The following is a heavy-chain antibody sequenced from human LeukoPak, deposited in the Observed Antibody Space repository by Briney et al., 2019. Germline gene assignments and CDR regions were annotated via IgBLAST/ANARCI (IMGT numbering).Heavy chain of an antibody. CDR3: AREGYSYGYFDY. CDR1: GGTFSSYA. CDR2: IIPIFGTA. Sequence: SVKVSCKASGGTFSSYAISWVRQAPGQGLEWMGGIIPIFGTANYAQKFQGRVTITADESTSTAYMELSSLRSEDTAVYYCAREGYSYGYFDYWGQGTLDTVSS. V-gene: IGHV1-69*13. J-gene: IGHJ4*02. D-gene: IGHD5-18*01.